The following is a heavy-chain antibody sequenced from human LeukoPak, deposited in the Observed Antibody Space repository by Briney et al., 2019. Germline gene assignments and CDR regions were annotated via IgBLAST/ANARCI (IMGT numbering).Heavy chain of an antibody. D-gene: IGHD1-14*01. Sequence: SETLSLTCTVSLDSTTSNFWSWVRQPPGKGLEWIGQIHRSGSPNYNPSLQSRVTISIDRSRNQIVLELSSVTAADTAFYYCAREILGGFNPGAYWGQGTLVTVSS. J-gene: IGHJ4*02. CDR1: LDSTTSNF. CDR2: IHRSGSP. CDR3: AREILGGFNPGAY. V-gene: IGHV4-59*12.